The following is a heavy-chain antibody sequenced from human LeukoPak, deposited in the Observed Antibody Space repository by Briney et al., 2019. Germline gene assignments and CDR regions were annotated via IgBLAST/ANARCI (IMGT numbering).Heavy chain of an antibody. CDR1: GGSISSSSYY. V-gene: IGHV4-39*01. Sequence: SETLFLTCTVSGGSISSSSYYWGWIRQPPGKGLEWIGSIYYSGSTYYNPSLKSRVTISVDTSKNQFSLKLSSVTAADTAVYYCARRFSYYDSSGYYFQYNWFDPWGQGTLVTVSS. J-gene: IGHJ5*02. D-gene: IGHD3-22*01. CDR3: ARRFSYYDSSGYYFQYNWFDP. CDR2: IYYSGST.